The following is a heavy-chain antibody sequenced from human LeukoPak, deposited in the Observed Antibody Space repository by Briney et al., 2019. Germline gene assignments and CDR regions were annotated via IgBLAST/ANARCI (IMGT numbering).Heavy chain of an antibody. CDR1: GDSISTRCY. V-gene: IGHV4-59*01. Sequence: SETLSLTCTVSGDSISTRCYWSWIRQPPGKGLEWIGYIYYSGSTSYSPSLKSRVTISVDTSKNQFSLKVNSVTAADTAVYYCAREAVALAAFDYWGQGTLVTVSS. CDR3: AREAVALAAFDY. D-gene: IGHD5-24*01. J-gene: IGHJ4*02. CDR2: IYYSGST.